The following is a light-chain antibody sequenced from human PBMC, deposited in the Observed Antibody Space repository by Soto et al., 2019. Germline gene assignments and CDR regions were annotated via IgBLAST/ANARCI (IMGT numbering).Light chain of an antibody. J-gene: IGLJ2*01. V-gene: IGLV4-69*01. CDR2: LNYDGSH. Sequence: QPVLTQSPSASASLGASVKLTCTLSSGHSNYAIAWHQQQTEKGPRYLMKLNYDGSHSKGDGIPDRFSGSSSGAERYLTISSLQSEDESDYFCQTWDTGISVVFGGGTKVTVL. CDR1: SGHSNYA. CDR3: QTWDTGISVV.